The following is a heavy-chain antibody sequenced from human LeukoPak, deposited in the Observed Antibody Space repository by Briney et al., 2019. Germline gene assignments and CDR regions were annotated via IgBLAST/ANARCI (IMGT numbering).Heavy chain of an antibody. Sequence: GGSLRLSCAATGFTFSSYAMSWVRQAPGKWLHWVSVISGSGGSTYYADSVKGRFTISRDNSKNTLYLQMNSLRAEDTALYYCAKDHLAVVITTFYYWGQGTLVTVSS. CDR2: ISGSGGST. J-gene: IGHJ4*02. D-gene: IGHD3-22*01. CDR1: GFTFSSYA. V-gene: IGHV3-23*01. CDR3: AKDHLAVVITTFYY.